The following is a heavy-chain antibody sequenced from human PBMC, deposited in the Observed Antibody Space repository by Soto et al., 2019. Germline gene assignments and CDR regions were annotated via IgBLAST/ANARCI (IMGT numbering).Heavy chain of an antibody. J-gene: IGHJ6*02. CDR1: GGCISSYY. Sequence: PSETLSLTCTVSGGCISSYYWSWIRQPPGKGLEWIGYIYYSGSTNYNPSLKSRVTISVDTSKNQFSLKLSSVTAADTAVYYCASSYSNYALIDYYYYGMDVWGQGTTVTVSS. V-gene: IGHV4-59*01. CDR2: IYYSGST. D-gene: IGHD4-4*01. CDR3: ASSYSNYALIDYYYYGMDV.